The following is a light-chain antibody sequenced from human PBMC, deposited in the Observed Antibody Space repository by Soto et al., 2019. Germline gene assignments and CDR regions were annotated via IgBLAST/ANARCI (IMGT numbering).Light chain of an antibody. V-gene: IGKV1-39*01. CDR2: DAS. CDR3: QQYGSSPWT. CDR1: QSISTY. Sequence: DIQMTQSPSSLPASVGDRVTITCRASQSISTYVNWYQQKAGNAPKLLIYDASSLYSGVPSRFSGSGSGTDFTLTISRLEPEDFAVYYCQQYGSSPWTFGQGTKVDIK. J-gene: IGKJ1*01.